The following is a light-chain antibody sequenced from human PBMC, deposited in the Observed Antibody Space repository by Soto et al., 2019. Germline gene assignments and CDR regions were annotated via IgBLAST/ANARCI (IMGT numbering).Light chain of an antibody. V-gene: IGKV1-33*01. CDR1: HDISVY. CDR3: QQYDNVPLT. J-gene: IGKJ4*01. Sequence: DVQMTQSPSSLSAAVGDRVTITCQASHDISVYFNWYQHKPGEAPKLLIYDAYKLEAGVPSRFSGRGSGTDFTLTISSLQPEDIATYYCQQYDNVPLTFGGGTKVEIK. CDR2: DAY.